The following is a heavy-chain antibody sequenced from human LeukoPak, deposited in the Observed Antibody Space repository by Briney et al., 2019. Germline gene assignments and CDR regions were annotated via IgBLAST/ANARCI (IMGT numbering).Heavy chain of an antibody. CDR3: ARVKKAVAGGFDY. Sequence: GRPLRLSCAASGLTFSSYAMHWVRQAPGKGLEWVAVISYDGSNKYYADSVKGRFTISRDNSKNTLYLQMNSLRAEDTAVYYCARVKKAVAGGFDYWGQGTLVTVSS. D-gene: IGHD6-19*01. J-gene: IGHJ4*02. CDR1: GLTFSSYA. V-gene: IGHV3-30*04. CDR2: ISYDGSNK.